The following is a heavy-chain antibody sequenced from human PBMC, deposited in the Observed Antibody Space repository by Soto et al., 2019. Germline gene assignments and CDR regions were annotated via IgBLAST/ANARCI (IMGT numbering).Heavy chain of an antibody. Sequence: GGSLRLSCAASGFTFSSYGMHWVRQAPGKGLEWVAVISYDGSNKYYADSVKGRFTISRDNSKNTLYLQMNSLRAEDTAVYYCARDSSSSWYYFDYWGQGTLVTVSS. V-gene: IGHV3-30*03. D-gene: IGHD6-13*01. J-gene: IGHJ4*02. CDR2: ISYDGSNK. CDR3: ARDSSSSWYYFDY. CDR1: GFTFSSYG.